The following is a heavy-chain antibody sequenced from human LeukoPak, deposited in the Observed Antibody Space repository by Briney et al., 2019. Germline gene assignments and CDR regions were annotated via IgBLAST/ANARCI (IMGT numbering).Heavy chain of an antibody. CDR2: ISSTSSYI. D-gene: IGHD6-13*01. CDR1: GFTFSNYS. CDR3: ARVAVAGPTGWFDP. Sequence: GGSLRLSCAASGFTFSNYSMNWVRQAPGKGLEWVSSISSTSSYIHYADSVKGRFTISRDNPGNVVYLQMNSLRAEDTAVYYCARVAVAGPTGWFDPWGQGTLVTVSS. J-gene: IGHJ5*02. V-gene: IGHV3-21*01.